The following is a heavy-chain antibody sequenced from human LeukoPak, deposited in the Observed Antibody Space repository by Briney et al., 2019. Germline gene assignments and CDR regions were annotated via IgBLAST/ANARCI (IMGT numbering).Heavy chain of an antibody. CDR1: GFTFSTYN. CDR2: ISSSSRNI. V-gene: IGHV3-21*01. CDR3: AKSREQLWSHFDY. Sequence: GGSLRLSCAASGFTFSTYNMNWVRQAPGKGLEWVSCISSSSRNIYYADSVKGRFTISRDNAKNSLYLQMNSLRAEDTAVYYCAKSREQLWSHFDYWGQGTLVTVSS. J-gene: IGHJ4*02. D-gene: IGHD5-18*01.